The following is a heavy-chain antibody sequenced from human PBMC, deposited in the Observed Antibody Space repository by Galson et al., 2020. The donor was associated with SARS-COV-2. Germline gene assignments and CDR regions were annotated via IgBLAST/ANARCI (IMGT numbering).Heavy chain of an antibody. V-gene: IGHV3-7*05. J-gene: IGHJ4*02. Sequence: QAGGYLRLSCAASGFTFSSYWMSWVRQAPGKGLEWVANIKEDGSEEYYAGSVKGRFSISRDNAENSLFLQMNSLRVEDTAVYYCARYTWTDLPFCWGQGTLVTVSS. CDR1: GFTFSSYW. D-gene: IGHD3-3*01. CDR2: IKEDGSEE. CDR3: ARYTWTDLPFC.